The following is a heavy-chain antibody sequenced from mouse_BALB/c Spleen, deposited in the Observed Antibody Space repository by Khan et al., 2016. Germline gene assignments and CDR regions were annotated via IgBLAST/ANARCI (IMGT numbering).Heavy chain of an antibody. CDR1: GFSLTTSG. CDR2: IWAGGST. Sequence: VQLKQSGPGLVAPSQSLSITCTVSGFSLTTSGVHWIRPPPGKGLDWLGVIWAGGSTDYNSALMSRLTITKDKAQNQVFLKMNSLQTDDTALYYCARDDQDYDAWFASWGQGTLVTVSA. CDR3: ARDDQDYDAWFAS. J-gene: IGHJ3*01. D-gene: IGHD2-4*01. V-gene: IGHV2-9*02.